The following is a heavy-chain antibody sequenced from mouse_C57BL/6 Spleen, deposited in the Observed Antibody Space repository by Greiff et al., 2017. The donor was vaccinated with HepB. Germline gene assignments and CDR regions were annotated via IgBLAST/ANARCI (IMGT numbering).Heavy chain of an antibody. V-gene: IGHV1-61*01. CDR3: ARRGRWLRYFDV. CDR1: GYTFTSYW. CDR2: IYPSDSET. D-gene: IGHD2-3*01. J-gene: IGHJ1*03. Sequence: QVQLQQPGAELVRPGSSVKLSCKASGYTFTSYWMDWVKQRPGQGLEWIGNIYPSDSETHYNQKFKDKATLTVDKSSSTAYMQLSSLTSEDSAVYYCARRGRWLRYFDVWGTGTTVTVS.